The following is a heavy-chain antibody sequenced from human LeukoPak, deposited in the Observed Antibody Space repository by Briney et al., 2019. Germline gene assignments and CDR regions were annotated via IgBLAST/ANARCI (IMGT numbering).Heavy chain of an antibody. D-gene: IGHD3-9*01. CDR2: INHSGST. CDR1: GGSFRGYY. Sequence: SETLSLTCAVYGGSFRGYYWSWIRQPPGKGLEWIGEINHSGSTNYNPSLKSRVTISVDPSKNQFSLKLSSVTAADTAVYYCASLTGTVHDYWGQGTLVTVSS. CDR3: ASLTGTVHDY. J-gene: IGHJ4*02. V-gene: IGHV4-34*01.